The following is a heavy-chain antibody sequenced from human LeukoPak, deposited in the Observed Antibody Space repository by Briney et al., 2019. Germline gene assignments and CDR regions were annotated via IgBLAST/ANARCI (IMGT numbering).Heavy chain of an antibody. D-gene: IGHD3-10*01. CDR1: GYSFTSYW. CDR2: IYPGDSDT. J-gene: IGHJ4*02. CDR3: ARPSYYYGSGSYNY. Sequence: GESLKISCKGSGYSFTSYWIGWVRQMPGKGLVWMRIIYPGDSDTRYSPSFQGQVTISADKSISTAYLQWSSLKASDTAMYYCARPSYYYGSGSYNYWGQGTLVTVSS. V-gene: IGHV5-51*01.